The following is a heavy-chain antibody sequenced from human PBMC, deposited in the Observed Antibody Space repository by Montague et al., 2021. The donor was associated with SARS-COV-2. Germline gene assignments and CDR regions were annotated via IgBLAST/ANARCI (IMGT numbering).Heavy chain of an antibody. CDR3: ARAQTTCFMANCGNYFDY. Sequence: SETLSLTCTVSGGSISSYYWSWIRQPPGKGLEWIGYIYYSGSTNYNPSLKSRVTISVDTPKNQFSLKLRSVTAADTAMYFCARAQTTCFMANCGNYFDYWGQGALVTVSS. CDR1: GGSISSYY. CDR2: IYYSGST. D-gene: IGHD2-2*01. J-gene: IGHJ4*02. V-gene: IGHV4-59*01.